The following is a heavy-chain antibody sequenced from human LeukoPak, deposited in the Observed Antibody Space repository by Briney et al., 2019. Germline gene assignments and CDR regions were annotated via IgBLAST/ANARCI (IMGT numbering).Heavy chain of an antibody. J-gene: IGHJ4*02. V-gene: IGHV4-59*08. CDR2: IYYSGST. CDR1: GASLGSYY. CDR3: ARHSTFDY. Sequence: SETLSLTCAVYGASLGSYYWSWIRQPPGKGLEWIGYIYYSGSTNYNPSLKSRVTISVDTSKNQFSLKLSSVIGADTAVYYCARHSTFDYWGQGTLVTVSS.